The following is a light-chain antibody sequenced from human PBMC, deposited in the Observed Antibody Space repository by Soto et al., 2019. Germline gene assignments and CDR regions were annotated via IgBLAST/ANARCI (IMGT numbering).Light chain of an antibody. CDR1: QSISNW. Sequence: DIRMTQSPSTLSASVGDRVTITCRASQSISNWLAWYQQKPGKAPKLLIYDASSLESGVPSRFSGNASGTEFTLTISSLQPDDFATYYCQHYETYPITFGQGTRLEI. V-gene: IGKV1-5*01. J-gene: IGKJ5*01. CDR3: QHYETYPIT. CDR2: DAS.